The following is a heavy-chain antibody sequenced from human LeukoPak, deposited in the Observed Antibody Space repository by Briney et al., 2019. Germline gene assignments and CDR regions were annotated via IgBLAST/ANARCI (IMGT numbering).Heavy chain of an antibody. CDR2: IYPGDSDT. Sequence: GASLQISSKCSRYIFSNYWIGWVRQMPRKGLERMGIIYPGDSDTRYRPSFQGQVTISVDKSISTAYLQWSSLKASDSAMYYCAAALSSSHSGDFAYWGQGTLATVSS. V-gene: IGHV5-51*01. D-gene: IGHD3-10*01. CDR1: RYIFSNYW. J-gene: IGHJ4*02. CDR3: AAALSSSHSGDFAY.